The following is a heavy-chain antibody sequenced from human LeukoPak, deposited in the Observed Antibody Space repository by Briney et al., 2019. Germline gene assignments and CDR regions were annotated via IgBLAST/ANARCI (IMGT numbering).Heavy chain of an antibody. CDR1: GASFRGYY. D-gene: IGHD3-10*01. CDR3: ARGGYYGSGNDFRFDP. CDR2: IFFSGST. J-gene: IGHJ5*02. Sequence: SETLSLTCAVYGASFRGYYWNWIRQPPGKGLEWIGYIFFSGSTNYNPSLKSRVTMSVDTSKNQFSLNLSSVTAADTAVYYCARGGYYGSGNDFRFDPWGQGTLVTVSS. V-gene: IGHV4-34*11.